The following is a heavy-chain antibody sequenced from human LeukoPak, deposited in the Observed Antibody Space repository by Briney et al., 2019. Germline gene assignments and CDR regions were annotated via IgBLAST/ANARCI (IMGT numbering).Heavy chain of an antibody. CDR1: GGSISSSNYY. CDR3: ARLGYCSGGSCYVSY. CDR2: IYYSGNT. J-gene: IGHJ4*02. Sequence: SETLSLTCTVSGGSISSSNYYWDWIRQPPGKGLERIGSIYYSGNTYYNPSLKSRVTISVDTSKNQFSLKLNSVTAADTAVYYCARLGYCSGGSCYVSYWGQGTLVTVSS. D-gene: IGHD2-15*01. V-gene: IGHV4-39*01.